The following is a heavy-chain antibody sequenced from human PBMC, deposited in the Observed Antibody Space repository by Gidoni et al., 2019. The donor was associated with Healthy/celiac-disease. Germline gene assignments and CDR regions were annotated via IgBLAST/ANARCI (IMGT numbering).Heavy chain of an antibody. CDR2: ISGSGGST. D-gene: IGHD1-26*01. Sequence: EVQLLESGGGLVQPGGSLRLSCAASGFTFSSYAMSWVRQAPGKGLEWVSAISGSGGSTYYADSVKGRFTISRDNSKNTLYLQMNSLRAEDTAVYYCAKGGGYSGSYNEGVSVYWGQGTLVTVSS. CDR3: AKGGGYSGSYNEGVSVY. V-gene: IGHV3-23*01. J-gene: IGHJ4*02. CDR1: GFTFSSYA.